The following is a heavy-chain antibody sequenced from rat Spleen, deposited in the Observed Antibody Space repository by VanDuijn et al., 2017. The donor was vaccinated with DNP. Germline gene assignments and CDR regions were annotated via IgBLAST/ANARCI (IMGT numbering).Heavy chain of an antibody. J-gene: IGHJ3*01. CDR2: IWSGGNT. D-gene: IGHD1-2*01. Sequence: QVQLKESGPGLVQPSRTLSLTCTVSRFSLTSYSVTWVRQPPGKGLEWVGVIWSGGNTDYNSTLKSRLSISRDTSKSQVFLKVNSLQTEDTAIYFCTRDYYSSSFVYWGQGTLVTVSS. V-gene: IGHV2-15*01. CDR1: RFSLTSYS. CDR3: TRDYYSSSFVY.